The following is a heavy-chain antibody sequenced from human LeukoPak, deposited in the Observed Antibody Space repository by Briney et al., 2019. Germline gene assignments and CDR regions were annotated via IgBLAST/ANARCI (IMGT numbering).Heavy chain of an antibody. CDR2: ISGSGGRT. CDR1: GFTFNTYA. J-gene: IGHJ4*02. Sequence: GGSLRLSCAASGFTFNTYAMSWVRQASGKGLEWVSVISGSGGRTYYADSAKGRFTISRDNSKNTVHLQMNSLRAEDTAVYYCVKGQDFDWPSPDYWGQGTLVTVSS. CDR3: VKGQDFDWPSPDY. D-gene: IGHD3-9*01. V-gene: IGHV3-23*01.